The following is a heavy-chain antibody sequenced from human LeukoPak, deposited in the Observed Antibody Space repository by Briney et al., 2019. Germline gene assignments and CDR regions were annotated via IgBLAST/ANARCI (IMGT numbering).Heavy chain of an antibody. J-gene: IGHJ4*02. D-gene: IGHD6-13*01. V-gene: IGHV3-7*01. CDR1: GFTVSSNY. CDR3: ARDLIAEADTPPFDY. CDR2: IKQDGSET. Sequence: GGSLRLSCAASGFTVSSNYMSWVRQAPGKGLEWVANIKQDGSETNYVDSLKGRFTISRDNAKNSLYLQMNSLRAEDMAVYYCARDLIAEADTPPFDYWGQGILVAVSS.